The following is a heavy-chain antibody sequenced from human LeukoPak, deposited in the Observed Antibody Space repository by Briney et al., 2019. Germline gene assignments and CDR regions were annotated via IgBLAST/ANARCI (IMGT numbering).Heavy chain of an antibody. CDR2: MNPNSGNT. CDR1: GYTFTSYD. CDR3: AKGEVGCSSTSCFNWFDP. D-gene: IGHD2-2*01. V-gene: IGHV1-8*01. Sequence: ASVKVSCKASGYTFTSYDINWVRQSTGQGLEWMGCMNPNSGNTGYAQKFQGRVTMTRNTSISTAYMELSSLRSEDTAVYYCAKGEVGCSSTSCFNWFDPWGQGTLVTVSS. J-gene: IGHJ5*02.